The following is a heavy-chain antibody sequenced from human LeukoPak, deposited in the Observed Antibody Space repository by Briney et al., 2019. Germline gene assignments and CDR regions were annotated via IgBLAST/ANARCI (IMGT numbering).Heavy chain of an antibody. V-gene: IGHV4-39*01. CDR2: IYYSGST. CDR1: GGSMSSSSYY. CDR3: ASPLGYCSGTNCYGDY. J-gene: IGHJ4*02. D-gene: IGHD2-2*01. Sequence: PSETLSLTCTVSGGSMSSSSYYWGWIRQPPGKGLEWIGSIYYSGSTYYNPSLKSRVTISVDPSKNQFSLKLSSVTAADTAVYYCASPLGYCSGTNCYGDYWGQGTLLTVSS.